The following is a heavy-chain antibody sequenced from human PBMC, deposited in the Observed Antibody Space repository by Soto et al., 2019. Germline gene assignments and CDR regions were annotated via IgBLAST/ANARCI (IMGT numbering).Heavy chain of an antibody. V-gene: IGHV1-58*01. Sequence: SGKVSCKASGLTFTSSAVQWVRQARGQRLEWIGWIVVGSGNTNYAQKFQERVTITRDMSTSTAYMELSSLRSEDTAVYYCAADFTDRAYYYYGMDVWGQGTTVTVSS. CDR3: AADFTDRAYYYYGMDV. CDR1: GLTFTSSA. J-gene: IGHJ6*02. CDR2: IVVGSGNT.